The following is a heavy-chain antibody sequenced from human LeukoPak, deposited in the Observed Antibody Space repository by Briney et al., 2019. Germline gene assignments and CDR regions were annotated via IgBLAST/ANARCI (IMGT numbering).Heavy chain of an antibody. Sequence: GASVKVSCKASGYTFSTYSITWVRQAPGQGLEWMGWINGYDGDTKSVEKVRGRVAMTTDTSTSTAYMELRSPTPDDTAVYYCARDADGSGTLLDYWGQGTLLTVS. D-gene: IGHD3-10*01. CDR1: GYTFSTYS. V-gene: IGHV1-18*01. CDR3: ARDADGSGTLLDY. CDR2: INGYDGDT. J-gene: IGHJ4*02.